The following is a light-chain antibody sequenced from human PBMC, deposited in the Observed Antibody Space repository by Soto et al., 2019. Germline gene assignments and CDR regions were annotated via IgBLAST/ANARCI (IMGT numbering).Light chain of an antibody. CDR2: EVS. CDR3: TSYTRGRTLDV. V-gene: IGLV2-14*01. Sequence: QSALTQPASVSGSPGQSITISCTGTTSDIGAFDYVSWLQHRPDRAPQLIIYEVSYRPSGVSRRFSGFKSGNTAYLTISGLQAEDEGDYYCTSYTRGRTLDVFGGGTKLTVL. CDR1: TSDIGAFDY. J-gene: IGLJ3*02.